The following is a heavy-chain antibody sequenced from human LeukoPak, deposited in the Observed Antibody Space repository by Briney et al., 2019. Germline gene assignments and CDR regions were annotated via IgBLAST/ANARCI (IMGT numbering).Heavy chain of an antibody. Sequence: GGSLRLSCEAFGFSFSSHAMQWVRQAPGKGLEWVALIWYDGSNTYYADSVQGRFTISRDNSKNTLYLQMNSLRAEDTAIYYCARDTGNHPNNWLDPWGQGTLVTVSS. V-gene: IGHV3-33*01. J-gene: IGHJ5*02. D-gene: IGHD1-14*01. CDR1: GFSFSSHA. CDR3: ARDTGNHPNNWLDP. CDR2: IWYDGSNT.